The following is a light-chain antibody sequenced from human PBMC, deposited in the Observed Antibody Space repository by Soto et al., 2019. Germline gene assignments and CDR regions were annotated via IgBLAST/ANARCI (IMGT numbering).Light chain of an antibody. J-gene: IGKJ1*01. CDR3: QQYTTFSRA. Sequence: DIQMTQSPSPLSASVGDRVTITCRASQTIRTRLAWYQQKPGKAPKLLIYDASTLDSGVPSRFSGSGSETDFTLTISCLQPDDWATYYCQQYTTFSRAFGQGTTVDI. CDR2: DAS. CDR1: QTIRTR. V-gene: IGKV1-5*01.